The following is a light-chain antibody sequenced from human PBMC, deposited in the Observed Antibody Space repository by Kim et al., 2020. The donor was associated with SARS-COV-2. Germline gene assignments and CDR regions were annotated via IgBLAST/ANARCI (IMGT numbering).Light chain of an antibody. CDR1: SGSIASNY. CDR2: GHN. V-gene: IGLV6-57*02. CDR3: QSYDSTTLWV. Sequence: TVAITWTGSSGSIASNYVQWYQQRPGSAPTTVIYGHNQRPSGVPDRFSGSIDSSSNSASLTISGLTTEDEADYYCQSYDSTTLWVFGGGTQLTVL. J-gene: IGLJ3*02.